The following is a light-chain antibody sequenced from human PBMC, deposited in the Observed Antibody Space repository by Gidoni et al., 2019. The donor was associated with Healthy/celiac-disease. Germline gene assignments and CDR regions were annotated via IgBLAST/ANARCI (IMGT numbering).Light chain of an antibody. CDR2: DAS. Sequence: DIVLTQAPATLSLSPGEGATLSCRSSQSLSCYLGWYQQNPGQAPRLLIYDASNRATGIPAKFGGSGSGTDFTLTISSLEPEEFAVYYCQQRSNWPRTFGQGTKVEIK. V-gene: IGKV3-11*01. CDR1: QSLSCY. J-gene: IGKJ1*01. CDR3: QQRSNWPRT.